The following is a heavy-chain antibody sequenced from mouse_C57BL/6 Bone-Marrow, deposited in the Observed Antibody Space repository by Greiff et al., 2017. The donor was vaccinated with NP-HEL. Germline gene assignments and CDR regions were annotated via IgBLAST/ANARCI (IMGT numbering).Heavy chain of an antibody. D-gene: IGHD1-1*01. CDR1: GYSITSDY. CDR3: ARTYYYGSSYGWYFDV. CDR2: ISYSGST. J-gene: IGHJ1*03. Sequence: EVKLQESGPGLAKPSQTLSLPCSVTGYSITSDYWNWIRKFPGNKLEYMGYISYSGSTYYNPSLKSRISITRDTSKNQYYLQLNSVTTEDTATYYCARTYYYGSSYGWYFDVWGTGTTVTVSS. V-gene: IGHV3-8*01.